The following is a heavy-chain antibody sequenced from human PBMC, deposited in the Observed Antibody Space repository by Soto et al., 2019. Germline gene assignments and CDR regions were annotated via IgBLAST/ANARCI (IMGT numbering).Heavy chain of an antibody. V-gene: IGHV3-23*01. CDR3: AKEYCGADCPLDF. CDR1: GFSFSRYA. J-gene: IGHJ4*02. Sequence: PGGSLRLSCAASGFSFSRYAMSWVRQAPGKGLEWVSSISDGGGSTNYADSVRGRFTIARDRSQNTLYLHMISLRAEDTAVYYCAKEYCGADCPLDFWGQGALVTVSS. CDR2: ISDGGGST. D-gene: IGHD2-21*02.